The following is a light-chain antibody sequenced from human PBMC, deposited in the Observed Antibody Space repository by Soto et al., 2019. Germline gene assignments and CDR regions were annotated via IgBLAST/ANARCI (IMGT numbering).Light chain of an antibody. CDR2: AVS. J-gene: IGKJ4*01. V-gene: IGKV1-39*01. CDR3: QQNYSTPSLT. CDR1: QSISSY. Sequence: DIQMTQSPSSLSASVGDRVTITCRASQSISSYLNWYQQKLGKASKLLIYAVSSLQSRVPARFSGSGSGTDFTRNISSLQPEEFTTYCCQQNYSTPSLTFGGGTTVDIK.